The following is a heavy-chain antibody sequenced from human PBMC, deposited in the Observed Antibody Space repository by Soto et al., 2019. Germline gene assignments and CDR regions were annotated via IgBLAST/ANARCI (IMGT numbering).Heavy chain of an antibody. Sequence: PSESLSLTCTVSGGSICNSSWSWIRQPPGNGLQNIGYIYYGGSTNYNPSLKSRVTISVDTSKNQVSLKLSSLTAADTAVYYCASLVCGVGSGSNPDHWGQGTLVTVSS. CDR2: IYYGGST. D-gene: IGHD2-15*01. CDR3: ASLVCGVGSGSNPDH. J-gene: IGHJ4*02. V-gene: IGHV4-59*08. CDR1: GGSICNSS.